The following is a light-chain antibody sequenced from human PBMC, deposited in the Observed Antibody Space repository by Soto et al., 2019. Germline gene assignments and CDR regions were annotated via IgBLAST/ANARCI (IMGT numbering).Light chain of an antibody. Sequence: EIVMTQSPATLSVSPGERATLSCRASHSVGSSLAWYQQKPGQAPRLLIYGASTRATDIPARFSGSGSGTEFTFTISSLQSEDFAIYYCQQFNIWPRTFGQGTKVEIK. V-gene: IGKV3-15*01. CDR2: GAS. CDR3: QQFNIWPRT. CDR1: HSVGSS. J-gene: IGKJ1*01.